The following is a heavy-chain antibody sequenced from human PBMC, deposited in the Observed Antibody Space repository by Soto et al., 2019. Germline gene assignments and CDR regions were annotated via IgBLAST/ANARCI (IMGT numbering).Heavy chain of an antibody. CDR3: AREGAGATISAAFDI. CDR1: GSTFTSFY. V-gene: IGHV1-46*01. CDR2: INPSGGST. J-gene: IGHJ3*02. Sequence: ASVKVSCKAFGSTFTSFYMHWVRQAPGQGLEWMGIINPSGGSTSYAQKFQGRVTMTRDTSTSTVYMELSSLRSEDTAVYYCAREGAGATISAAFDIWGQGTMVTVSS. D-gene: IGHD1-26*01.